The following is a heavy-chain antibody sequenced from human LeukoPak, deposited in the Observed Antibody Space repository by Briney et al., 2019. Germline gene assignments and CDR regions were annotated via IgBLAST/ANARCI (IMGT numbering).Heavy chain of an antibody. CDR3: ARGNAAYFDY. CDR1: GGSISSGGYS. V-gene: IGHV4-30-2*01. J-gene: IGHJ4*02. Sequence: PSETLSLTCAVSGGSISSGGYSWSWIRQPPGKGLEWIGYIYHSGSTYYNPSLKSRVTIPVDRSKNQFSLKLSSVTAADTAVYYCARGNAAYFDYWGQGTLVTVSS. CDR2: IYHSGST. D-gene: IGHD2-15*01.